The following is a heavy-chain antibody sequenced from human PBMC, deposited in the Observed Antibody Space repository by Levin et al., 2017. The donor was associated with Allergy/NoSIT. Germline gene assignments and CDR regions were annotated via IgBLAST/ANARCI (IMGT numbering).Heavy chain of an antibody. D-gene: IGHD1-26*01. CDR1: GFTFSGYS. CDR2: ISSSSIYI. CDR3: ARDAGKGVGATYAFDI. J-gene: IGHJ3*02. V-gene: IGHV3-21*01. Sequence: GGSLRLSCAASGFTFSGYSMNWVRQAPGKGLEWVSSISSSSIYIYYADSVKGRFTISRDNAKNSLYLQMNSLRAEDTAVYYCARDAGKGVGATYAFDIWGQGTMVTVSS.